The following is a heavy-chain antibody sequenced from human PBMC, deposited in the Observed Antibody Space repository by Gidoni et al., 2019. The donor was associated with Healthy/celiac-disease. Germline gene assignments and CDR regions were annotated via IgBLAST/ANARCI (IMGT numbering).Heavy chain of an antibody. J-gene: IGHJ4*02. V-gene: IGHV3-66*01. CDR2: IYSGGRT. Sequence: EVQLVESGGGLVQPGGSLRLSCAASGFTVSSNYMSWVRQAPGKGLGWVSVIYSGGRTYYADSVKGRFTISRDNSKNTLYIQMNSLRAEDTAVYYCARAGSSGWFHFDYWGQGTLVTVSS. CDR1: GFTVSSNY. D-gene: IGHD6-19*01. CDR3: ARAGSSGWFHFDY.